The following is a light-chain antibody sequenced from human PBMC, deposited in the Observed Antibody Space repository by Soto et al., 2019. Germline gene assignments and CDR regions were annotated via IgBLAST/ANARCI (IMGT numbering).Light chain of an antibody. CDR3: SSYTTTTTPWV. Sequence: QSVLTQPPSVSGAPGQRVTISCTGSSSNIGAGYDVHWYQQLPGRAPKLLIYGNSNRPSGVPDRFSGSKSGTSGSLAITGLQADDEADYYCSSYTTTTTPWVFGGGTKLTVL. CDR2: GNS. CDR1: SSNIGAGYD. V-gene: IGLV1-40*01. J-gene: IGLJ3*02.